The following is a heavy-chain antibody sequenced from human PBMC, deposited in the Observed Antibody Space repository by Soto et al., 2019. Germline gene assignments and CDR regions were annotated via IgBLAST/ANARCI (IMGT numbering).Heavy chain of an antibody. Sequence: GGSLRHSWAASGFTFSFYTMNWVRQAPGKGLEWVGRIKSKTDGGTTDYAAPVKGRFTISRDDSKNTLYLQMNSLKTEDTAVYYCTTGAVAGTWYYYGLDVWGQGTTVTVSS. CDR1: GFTFSFYT. CDR3: TTGAVAGTWYYYGLDV. CDR2: IKSKTDGGTT. J-gene: IGHJ6*02. V-gene: IGHV3-15*07. D-gene: IGHD6-19*01.